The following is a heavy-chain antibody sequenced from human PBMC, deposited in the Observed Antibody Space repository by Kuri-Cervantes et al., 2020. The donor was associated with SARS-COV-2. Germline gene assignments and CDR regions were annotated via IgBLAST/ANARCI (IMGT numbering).Heavy chain of an antibody. CDR3: ARGGYDFWSGYYGEDYYYYYGMDV. D-gene: IGHD3-3*01. CDR2: ISGSGGTT. Sequence: GESLKISCAASGFTFSSYAMNWVRQAPGKGLEWVSTISGSGGTTFYADSVKGRFTISRDNSKNTLYLQMNSLRAEDTAVYYCARGGYDFWSGYYGEDYYYYYGMDVWGQGTTVTVSS. CDR1: GFTFSSYA. J-gene: IGHJ6*02. V-gene: IGHV3-23*01.